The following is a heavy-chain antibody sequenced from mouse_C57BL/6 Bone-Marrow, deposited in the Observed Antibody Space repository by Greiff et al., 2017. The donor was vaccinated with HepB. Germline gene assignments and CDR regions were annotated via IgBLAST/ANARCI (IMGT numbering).Heavy chain of an antibody. V-gene: IGHV1-15*01. Sequence: VQLQESGAELVRPGASVTLSCKASGYTFTDYEMHWVKQTPVHGLEWIGAIDPETGGTAYNQKFTGKAILTADKASSTAYMEIRILTSEDSAVYYCTRAFIWGYFGVWGTGTTVTVSS. D-gene: IGHD1-1*01. CDR3: TRAFIWGYFGV. CDR2: IDPETGGT. J-gene: IGHJ1*03. CDR1: GYTFTDYE.